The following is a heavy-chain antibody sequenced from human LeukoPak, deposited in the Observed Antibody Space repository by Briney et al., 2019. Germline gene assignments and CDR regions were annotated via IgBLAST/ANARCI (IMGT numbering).Heavy chain of an antibody. Sequence: PGGSLRLSCAASGFTLSSYDMHWVRQAPGKGLEWVAVISYDGSNKYYADSVKGRFTISRDNSKNTLFLQMNSLRAEDTAVYYCARDENDRYYYDSSGYYYWVYWGQGTLVTVSS. CDR3: ARDENDRYYYDSSGYYYWVY. D-gene: IGHD3-22*01. CDR2: ISYDGSNK. J-gene: IGHJ4*02. CDR1: GFTLSSYD. V-gene: IGHV3-30*03.